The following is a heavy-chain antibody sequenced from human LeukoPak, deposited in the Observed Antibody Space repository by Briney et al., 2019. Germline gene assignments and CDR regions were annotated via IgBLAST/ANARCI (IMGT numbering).Heavy chain of an antibody. D-gene: IGHD6-13*01. CDR2: ISGSGSGT. CDR3: AKDPFSSDWCGSFDY. CDR1: GFIFSRYS. J-gene: IGHJ4*02. Sequence: GGSLRLSCAASGFIFSRYSMSWVRQAPGKGLEWVSAISGSGSGTYYAGSVKGRFTISRDNSKDTLDLQMNSLRAEDTAVYYCAKDPFSSDWCGSFDYWGQGTLVTVSS. V-gene: IGHV3-23*01.